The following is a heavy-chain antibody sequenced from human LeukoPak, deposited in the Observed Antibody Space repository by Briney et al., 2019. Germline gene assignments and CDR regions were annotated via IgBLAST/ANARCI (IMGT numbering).Heavy chain of an antibody. D-gene: IGHD2-15*01. CDR3: ARETRYCSGGSCYSGMDV. V-gene: IGHV4-34*01. CDR2: INHSGST. J-gene: IGHJ6*02. Sequence: SETLSLTCAVYGGSFSGYYWSWLRQPPGKGLEWIGEINHSGSTNYNPSHKSRVTISVDGSKNQFSLKLSSVTAADTAVYYCARETRYCSGGSCYSGMDVWGQGTTVTVSS. CDR1: GGSFSGYY.